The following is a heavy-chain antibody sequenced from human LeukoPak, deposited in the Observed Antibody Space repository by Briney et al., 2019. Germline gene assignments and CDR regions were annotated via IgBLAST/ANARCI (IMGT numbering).Heavy chain of an antibody. J-gene: IGHJ4*02. CDR1: GFTLSSYG. D-gene: IGHD1-20*01. CDR3: AKTRYKWNDWGYFDY. Sequence: GGSLRLSCVASGFTLSSYGMHWVRQAPGKGLEWVAVISYDGSNKYYADSVKGRFTISRDNSKNTLYLQMNSLRGEDTAVYYCAKTRYKWNDWGYFDYWGQGTLVTVSS. CDR2: ISYDGSNK. V-gene: IGHV3-30*18.